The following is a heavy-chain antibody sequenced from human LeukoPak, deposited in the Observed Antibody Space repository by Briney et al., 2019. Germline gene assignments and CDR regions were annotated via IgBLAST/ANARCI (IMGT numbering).Heavy chain of an antibody. Sequence: ASVKVSCKASGYIFTGYYMHWVRQAPGQGLEWMGWISAYNGNTNYAQKLQGRVTMTTDTSTSTAYMELRSLRSDDTAVYYCARDVRYDYVWGSYRNDAFDIWGQGTMVTVSS. J-gene: IGHJ3*02. CDR2: ISAYNGNT. V-gene: IGHV1-18*04. D-gene: IGHD3-16*02. CDR3: ARDVRYDYVWGSYRNDAFDI. CDR1: GYIFTGYY.